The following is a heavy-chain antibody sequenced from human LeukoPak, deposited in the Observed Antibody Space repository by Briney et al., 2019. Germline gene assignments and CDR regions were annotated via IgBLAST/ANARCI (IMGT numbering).Heavy chain of an antibody. V-gene: IGHV4-34*01. Sequence: PSETLSLTCAVYGGSFSGYYWSWIRQPPGKGLEWIGEINHSGSTNYNPSLKSRVTISVDTSKNQFSLKLSSVTAADTAVYYCARSSILRYNWNYGTFDYWGQGTLVTVSS. CDR1: GGSFSGYY. CDR2: INHSGST. J-gene: IGHJ4*02. D-gene: IGHD1-7*01. CDR3: ARSSILRYNWNYGTFDY.